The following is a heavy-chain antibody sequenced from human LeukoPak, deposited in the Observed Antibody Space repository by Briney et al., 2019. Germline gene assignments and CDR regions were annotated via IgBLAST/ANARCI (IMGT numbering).Heavy chain of an antibody. CDR2: INTNTGNP. CDR1: GYTFTSYA. CDR3: ARGYCGGDCSIYWFDP. V-gene: IGHV7-4-1*02. D-gene: IGHD2-21*02. Sequence: GASVNVSCKASGYTFTSYAMNWVRQAPGQGLEWMGWINTNTGNPTYAQGFTGRFVFSLDTSVSTAYLQISSLKAEDTAVYYCARGYCGGDCSIYWFDPWGQGTLVTVSS. J-gene: IGHJ5*02.